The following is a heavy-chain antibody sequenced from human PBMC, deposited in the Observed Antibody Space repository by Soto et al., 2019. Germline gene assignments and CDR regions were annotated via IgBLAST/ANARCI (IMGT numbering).Heavy chain of an antibody. CDR3: ARVMSISRYFDL. CDR2: ISSSSSSI. D-gene: IGHD3-3*02. Sequence: GGSLRLSCAASGFTFNTYSMNWVRQAPGKGLEWLSYISSSSSSIYYADPVKGRFTISRDNAKNSLYLQMNSLRAEDTAKYYCARVMSISRYFDLWGRGTLVTVPQ. J-gene: IGHJ2*01. CDR1: GFTFNTYS. V-gene: IGHV3-48*01.